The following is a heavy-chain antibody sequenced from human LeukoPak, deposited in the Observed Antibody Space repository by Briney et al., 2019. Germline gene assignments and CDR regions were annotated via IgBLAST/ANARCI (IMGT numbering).Heavy chain of an antibody. V-gene: IGHV3-33*08. J-gene: IGHJ6*03. D-gene: IGHD3-3*01. CDR2: IWYDGSNK. CDR1: GFTFSSYG. CDR3: ARSASGGLEWLSTRYYYYMDV. Sequence: GGSLRLSCAASGFTFSSYGMHWVRQAPGKGLEWVAVIWYDGSNKYYADSVKGRFTISRDNSKNTLYLQMNSLRAEDTAVYYCARSASGGLEWLSTRYYYYMDVWGKGTTVTVSS.